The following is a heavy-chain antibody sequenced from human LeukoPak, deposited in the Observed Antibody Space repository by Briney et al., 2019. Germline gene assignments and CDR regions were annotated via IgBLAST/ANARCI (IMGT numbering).Heavy chain of an antibody. CDR1: GFTFSSYA. CDR3: ARVLDSSTSRYQSLKY. V-gene: IGHV3-7*01. D-gene: IGHD2-2*01. CDR2: IKQDESEK. J-gene: IGHJ4*02. Sequence: GGSLRLSCAASGFTFSSYAMSWVRQAPGKGLEWVANIKQDESEKYYVDSVKGRFTISRDNVRNSLYLQMNNLRAEDTAVYYCARVLDSSTSRYQSLKYWGQGTLVTVSS.